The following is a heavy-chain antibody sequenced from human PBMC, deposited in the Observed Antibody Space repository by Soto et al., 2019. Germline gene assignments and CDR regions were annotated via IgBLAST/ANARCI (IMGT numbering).Heavy chain of an antibody. CDR3: ARWSYLDY. CDR2: INSDASVT. J-gene: IGHJ4*02. D-gene: IGHD3-3*01. V-gene: IGHV3-74*01. CDR1: GFTFSGFW. Sequence: LRLSCAASGFTFSGFWMHWVRQAPGKGLVWVSRINSDASVTAYAASVKGRFSISRDTSQSTLYLQMNSLRADDTAMYYCARWSYLDYWGQGTRVTVSS.